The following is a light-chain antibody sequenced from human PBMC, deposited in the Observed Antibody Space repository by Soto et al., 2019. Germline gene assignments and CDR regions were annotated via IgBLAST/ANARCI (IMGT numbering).Light chain of an antibody. CDR1: QNIGTY. J-gene: IGKJ3*01. Sequence: EIVLTQSPATLSLSAGERATLSCRASQNIGTYLDWYQQKPGQSPRLLIFDASSRATGTPARFSGSGSGTDFTLTISSLEPEDFALYYCLQRSAWPLTFGPGTKVDLK. V-gene: IGKV3-11*01. CDR3: LQRSAWPLT. CDR2: DAS.